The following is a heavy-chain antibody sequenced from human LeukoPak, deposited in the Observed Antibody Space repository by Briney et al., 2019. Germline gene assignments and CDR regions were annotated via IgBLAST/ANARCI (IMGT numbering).Heavy chain of an antibody. J-gene: IGHJ4*02. CDR2: ITGSGGST. Sequence: GGSLRLSCAASGLTFSSYAMSWVRQAPGKGLEWVSAITGSGGSTYYADSVKGRFTISRDTSKNTLYLQMNSLRADDTAVYYCAKVAYGDYGREFFDYWGQGTLVTVSS. D-gene: IGHD4-17*01. CDR3: AKVAYGDYGREFFDY. CDR1: GLTFSSYA. V-gene: IGHV3-23*01.